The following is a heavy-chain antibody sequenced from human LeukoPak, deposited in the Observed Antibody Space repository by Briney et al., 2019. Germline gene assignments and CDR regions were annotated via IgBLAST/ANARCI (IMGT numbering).Heavy chain of an antibody. V-gene: IGHV1-8*01. CDR2: MNPKSGNK. CDR3: TRGSSGRRDN. CDR1: GYTFTSCD. D-gene: IGHD6-19*01. Sequence: ASVTVSFKASGYTFTSCDINWVRQATGQGVEWMGWMNPKSGNKGYVQSFQGRITMTRDISIGTAYTELSNLTSEDTAIYYCTRGSSGRRDNWGQGTLVTVSA. J-gene: IGHJ4*02.